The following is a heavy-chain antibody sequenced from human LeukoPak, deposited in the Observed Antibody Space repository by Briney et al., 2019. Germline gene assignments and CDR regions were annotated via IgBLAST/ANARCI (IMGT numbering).Heavy chain of an antibody. CDR3: AVSNWMDP. V-gene: IGHV3-30*02. CDR2: IRYDGSNK. CDR1: GFAFSSCG. J-gene: IGHJ5*02. Sequence: PGGSLRLSCAASGFAFSSCGMHWVRQAPGKGLEWVAFIRYDGSNKDYADSVKGRFTISRDNAKNTLHLQMDSLTVEDTAVYYCAVSNWMDPWGQGTLVTVSS.